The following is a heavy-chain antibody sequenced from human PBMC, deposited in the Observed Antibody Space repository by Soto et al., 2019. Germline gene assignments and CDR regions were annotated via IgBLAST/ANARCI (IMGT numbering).Heavy chain of an antibody. D-gene: IGHD4-17*01. V-gene: IGHV4-59*01. CDR2: IYYSGST. Sequence: PSETLSLICTVSGGSISSYYWSWIRQPPGKGLEWIGYIYYSGSTNYNPSLKSRVTMTRDTSISTAYMELSRLRSDDTAVYYCARALFHHDYGGNFEGFWFDPWGQGTLVTVSS. J-gene: IGHJ5*02. CDR3: ARALFHHDYGGNFEGFWFDP. CDR1: GGSISSYY.